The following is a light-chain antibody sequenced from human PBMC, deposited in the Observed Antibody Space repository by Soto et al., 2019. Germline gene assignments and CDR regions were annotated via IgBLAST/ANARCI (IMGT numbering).Light chain of an antibody. CDR2: GTF. CDR1: QSVSSN. CDR3: QQYNNWPWT. Sequence: DIVLRQSPGTLSLSPGERATLSCRASQSVSSNHLAWYQQKPGQAPRLLIHGTFTRATGIPARFSGSGSGTEFTLTISTLQSEDFAVYYCQQYNNWPWTFGQGTKVDI. J-gene: IGKJ1*01. V-gene: IGKV3-15*01.